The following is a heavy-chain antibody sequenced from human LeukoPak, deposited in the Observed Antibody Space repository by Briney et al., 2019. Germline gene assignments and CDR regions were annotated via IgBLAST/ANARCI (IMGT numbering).Heavy chain of an antibody. CDR1: GYTFTSYG. V-gene: IGHV1-18*01. CDR3: ARDQGCDFWSGYCDAFDI. CDR2: ISAYNGNT. Sequence: GASVKVSCKASGYTFTSYGISWVRQAPGQGLEWMGWISAYNGNTNYARKLQGRVTMTTDTSTSTAYMELRSLRSDDTAVYYCARDQGCDFWSGYCDAFDIWGQGTMVTVSS. D-gene: IGHD3-3*01. J-gene: IGHJ3*02.